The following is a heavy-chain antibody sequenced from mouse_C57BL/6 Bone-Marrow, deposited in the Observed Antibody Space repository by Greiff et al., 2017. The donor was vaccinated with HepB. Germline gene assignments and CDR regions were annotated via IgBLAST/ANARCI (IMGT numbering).Heavy chain of an antibody. CDR1: GFTFSDYG. CDR3: ARQGLRRDWYFDV. Sequence: EVKLVESGGGLVQPGGSLKLSCAASGFTFSDYGMAWVRKAPRKGPEWVAFISNLAYSIYYADTVTGRFTISRENAKNTLYLEMSSLRSEDTAMYYCARQGLRRDWYFDVWGTGTTVTVSS. V-gene: IGHV5-15*01. CDR2: ISNLAYSI. J-gene: IGHJ1*03. D-gene: IGHD2-4*01.